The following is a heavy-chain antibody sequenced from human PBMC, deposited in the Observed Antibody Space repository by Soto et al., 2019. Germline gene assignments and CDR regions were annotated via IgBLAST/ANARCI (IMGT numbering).Heavy chain of an antibody. CDR2: ISGSGGST. J-gene: IGHJ4*02. CDR1: GFTFSSYA. Sequence: GGSLRLSCAASGFTFSSYATSWVRQAPGKGLEWVSAISGSGGSTYYADSVKGRFTISRDNSKNTLYLQMNSLRAEDTAVYYCAKRTVTMIVVVKSYYFDYWGQGTLVTVSS. D-gene: IGHD3-22*01. CDR3: AKRTVTMIVVVKSYYFDY. V-gene: IGHV3-23*01.